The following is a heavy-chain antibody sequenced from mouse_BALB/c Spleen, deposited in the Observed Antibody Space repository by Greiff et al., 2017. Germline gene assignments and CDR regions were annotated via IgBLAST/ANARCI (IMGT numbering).Heavy chain of an antibody. Sequence: EVMLVESGGGLVKLGGSLKLSCAASGFTFSSYYMSWVRQTPEKRLELVAAINSNGGSTYYPDTVKGRFTISRDNAKNTLYLQMSSLKSEDTALYYCAREGGNYGGAMDYWGQGTSVTVSS. J-gene: IGHJ4*01. V-gene: IGHV5-6-2*01. CDR3: AREGGNYGGAMDY. CDR1: GFTFSSYY. D-gene: IGHD2-1*01. CDR2: INSNGGST.